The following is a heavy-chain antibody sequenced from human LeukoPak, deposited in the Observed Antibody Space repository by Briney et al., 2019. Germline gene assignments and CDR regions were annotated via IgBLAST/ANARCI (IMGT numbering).Heavy chain of an antibody. J-gene: IGHJ4*02. V-gene: IGHV4-61*02. CDR3: ARARRIQLWYPFDY. CDR2: IYTSGST. CDR1: GGSISSGSYY. Sequence: SQTLSLTCTVSGGSISSGSYYWSWSRHPAGRGLEWIGRIYTSGSTNYNPSLKSRVTISVDTSKNQFSLKLSSVTAADTAVYYCARARRIQLWYPFDYWGQGTLVTVSS. D-gene: IGHD5-18*01.